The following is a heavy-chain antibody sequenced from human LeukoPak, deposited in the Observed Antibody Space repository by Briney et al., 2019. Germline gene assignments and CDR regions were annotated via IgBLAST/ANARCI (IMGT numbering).Heavy chain of an antibody. J-gene: IGHJ4*02. CDR3: ARAQWPTSVKY. CDR1: GGSTISGSYY. D-gene: IGHD6-19*01. Sequence: SETLSLTCTVFGGSTISGSYYWNWIRQPPGKGLEWIGRIHTSGSTNYNPSLKSRVTISVDTSKNHFSLNLSSVTAADTAVYYCARAQWPTSVKYSGQGTVATVSS. CDR2: IHTSGST. V-gene: IGHV4-61*02.